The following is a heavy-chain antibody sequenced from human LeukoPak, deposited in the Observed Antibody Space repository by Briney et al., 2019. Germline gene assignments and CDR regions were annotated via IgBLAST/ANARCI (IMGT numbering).Heavy chain of an antibody. D-gene: IGHD6-13*01. CDR2: FYYSGST. CDR3: ARVVLLAAAGPAAFDI. J-gene: IGHJ3*02. CDR1: GGSISSYY. Sequence: SETLSLTCTVSGGSISSYYWSWIRQPPGKGLEWIGYFYYSGSTNYNPSLKSRVTISVDKSKNQFSLKLSSVTAADTAVYYCARVVLLAAAGPAAFDIWGQGTMVTVSS. V-gene: IGHV4-59*01.